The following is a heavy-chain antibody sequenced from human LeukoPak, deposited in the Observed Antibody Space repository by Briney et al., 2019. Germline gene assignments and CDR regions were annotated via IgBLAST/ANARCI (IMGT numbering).Heavy chain of an antibody. D-gene: IGHD5-12*01. Sequence: PGGSLRLSCAASGLTFSSYAMSWVCQAPGKGLEWVSGISGSGGSTFYADSVRGRFTISRDNSKNTLYLQMNSLRVEDTAKYYCAKGAGGYDADYFDYWGQGTLVTVSS. J-gene: IGHJ4*02. CDR3: AKGAGGYDADYFDY. CDR2: ISGSGGST. V-gene: IGHV3-23*01. CDR1: GLTFSSYA.